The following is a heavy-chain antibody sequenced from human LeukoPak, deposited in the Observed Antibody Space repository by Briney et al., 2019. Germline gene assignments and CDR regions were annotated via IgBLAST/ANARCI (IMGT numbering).Heavy chain of an antibody. D-gene: IGHD3-3*01. Sequence: ASVKVSCKASGYTFTSYDINWVRQATGQGLEWMGWMNPNSGNTGYAQKFQGRVTMTRNTSISTAYMELSSLRSEDTAVYYCARGRESDFWSGYGTFYYYMDVWGKGTTVTVSS. J-gene: IGHJ6*03. CDR1: GYTFTSYD. V-gene: IGHV1-8*01. CDR2: MNPNSGNT. CDR3: ARGRESDFWSGYGTFYYYMDV.